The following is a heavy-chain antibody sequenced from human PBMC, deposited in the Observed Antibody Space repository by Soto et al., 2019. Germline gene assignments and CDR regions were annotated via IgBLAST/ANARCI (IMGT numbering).Heavy chain of an antibody. D-gene: IGHD4-17*01. CDR1: GFTVSSNY. CDR2: IYSGGST. V-gene: IGHV3-66*01. CDR3: AREMSFDDYGDFRGHAFDI. Sequence: EVQLVESGGGLVQPGGSLRLSCAASGFTVSSNYMSWVRQAPGKGLEWVSVIYSGGSTYYADSVKGRFTISRDNSKNTLYLQMNSLRAEDTAVYYCAREMSFDDYGDFRGHAFDIWGQGTMVTVSS. J-gene: IGHJ3*02.